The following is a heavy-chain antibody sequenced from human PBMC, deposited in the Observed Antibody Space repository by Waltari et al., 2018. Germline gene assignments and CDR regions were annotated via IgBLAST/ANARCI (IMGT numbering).Heavy chain of an antibody. CDR2: IYHSGGT. J-gene: IGHJ4*02. Sequence: QVQLQESCPGLVKPSGTLSLTCAVSGGSISSSNWWSWVRQPPGKGLDWIGEIYHSGGTSHYPTPKSRVTISVDKSKNHFSLELSAVTDADTAVYYCASGGSYQGSDYWGRGTLVTVSS. D-gene: IGHD1-26*01. CDR3: ASGGSYQGSDY. V-gene: IGHV4-4*02. CDR1: GGSISSSNW.